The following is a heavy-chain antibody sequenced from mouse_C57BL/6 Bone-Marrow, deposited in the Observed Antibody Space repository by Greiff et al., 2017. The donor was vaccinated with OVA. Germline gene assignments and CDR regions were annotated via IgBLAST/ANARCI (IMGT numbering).Heavy chain of an antibody. CDR2: ISGGGGNT. J-gene: IGHJ3*01. Sequence: EVQLVESGGGLVKPGGSLKLSCAASGFTFSSYTMSWVRQTPEKRLEWVATISGGGGNTYYPDSVKGRFTFSRDNAKNTLYLQLSSLRSEDTALYYCARNAQYYGSSYAAWFAYWGKGTLVTVS. CDR3: ARNAQYYGSSYAAWFAY. CDR1: GFTFSSYT. V-gene: IGHV5-9*01. D-gene: IGHD1-1*01.